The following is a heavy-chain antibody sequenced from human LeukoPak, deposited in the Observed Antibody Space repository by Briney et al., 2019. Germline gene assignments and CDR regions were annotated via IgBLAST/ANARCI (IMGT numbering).Heavy chain of an antibody. J-gene: IGHJ4*02. CDR3: AGDDSSGYSHY. CDR1: GGTFSSYT. V-gene: IGHV1-69*04. Sequence: SVKVSCKAPGGTFSSYTISWVRQAPGHGLEWMGRIIPILGIANYAQKFQGRVTITADKSTSTAYMELSSLRSEDTAVYYCAGDDSSGYSHYWGQGTLVTVSS. D-gene: IGHD3-22*01. CDR2: IIPILGIA.